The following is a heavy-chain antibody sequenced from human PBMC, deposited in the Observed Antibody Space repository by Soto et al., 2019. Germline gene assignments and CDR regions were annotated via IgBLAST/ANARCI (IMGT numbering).Heavy chain of an antibody. CDR3: ARGFMWGRTRSYYFDY. V-gene: IGHV4-39*07. CDR2: INHSGST. CDR1: GGSISSSSYY. D-gene: IGHD7-27*01. Sequence: SETLSLTCTVSGGSISSSSYYWGWIRQPPGKGLEWIGEINHSGSTNYNPSLKSRVTISVDTSKNQFSLKLSSVTAADTAVYYCARGFMWGRTRSYYFDYWGQGTLVTVSS. J-gene: IGHJ4*02.